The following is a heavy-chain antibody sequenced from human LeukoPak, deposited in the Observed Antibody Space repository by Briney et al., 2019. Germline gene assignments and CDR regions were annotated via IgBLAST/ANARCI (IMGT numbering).Heavy chain of an antibody. Sequence: GCPVKVSCKASGGTFSSYAISWVRQAPGQGLEWMGGIITIFGTANYAQKFQGRVAITADESTSTAYMELSSLRSEDTAVYYCARGEAGATGPDYWGQGTLVTVSS. CDR1: GGTFSSYA. CDR2: IITIFGTA. V-gene: IGHV1-69*01. J-gene: IGHJ4*02. D-gene: IGHD1-26*01. CDR3: ARGEAGATGPDY.